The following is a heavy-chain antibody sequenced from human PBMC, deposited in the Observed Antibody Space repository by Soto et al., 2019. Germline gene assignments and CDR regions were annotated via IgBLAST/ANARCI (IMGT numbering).Heavy chain of an antibody. Sequence: SETLSLTCTVSGGSISSGGYYWSWIRQHPGKGLEWIGYIYYSGSTYYNPSLKSRVTISVDTSKNQFSLKLSSVTAADTAVYYCARGDYSSSSRDYYYGRDVGGQGTTVTVS. V-gene: IGHV4-31*03. CDR1: GGSISSGGYY. J-gene: IGHJ6*02. CDR3: ARGDYSSSSRDYYYGRDV. CDR2: IYYSGST. D-gene: IGHD6-6*01.